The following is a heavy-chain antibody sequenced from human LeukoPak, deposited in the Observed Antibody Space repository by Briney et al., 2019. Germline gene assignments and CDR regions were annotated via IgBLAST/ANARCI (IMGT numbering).Heavy chain of an antibody. Sequence: GGSLRLSCAASGLTFSSHAMLWIRHAPGKGLEYVSAIVSNGGNTYYAASVRGRLNISRDNSKNTVYLQMGSLRPEDTGVYYCARGGYYAATDVWGQGALVTVSS. CDR1: GLTFSSHA. CDR2: IVSNGGNT. J-gene: IGHJ4*02. CDR3: ARGGYYAATDV. D-gene: IGHD3-3*01. V-gene: IGHV3-64*02.